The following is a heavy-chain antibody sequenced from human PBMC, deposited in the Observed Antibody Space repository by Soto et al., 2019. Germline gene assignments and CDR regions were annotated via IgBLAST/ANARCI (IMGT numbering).Heavy chain of an antibody. CDR3: AAYSYGSGSYYNGRLNYYYMDV. CDR2: INPSGGST. J-gene: IGHJ6*03. V-gene: IGHV1-46*01. D-gene: IGHD3-10*01. CDR1: GYTFTSYY. Sequence: ASVKVSCKESGYTFTSYYMHWVRQAPGQRLERMRIINPSGGSTSYAQKYQGRVTMTRDTSTSTVYMELSSLRSEDTAVYYCAAYSYGSGSYYNGRLNYYYMDVWGKGTTVTVSS.